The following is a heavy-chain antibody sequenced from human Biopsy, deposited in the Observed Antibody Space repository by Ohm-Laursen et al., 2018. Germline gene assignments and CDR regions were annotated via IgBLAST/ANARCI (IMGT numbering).Heavy chain of an antibody. CDR1: GGDINNYY. J-gene: IGHJ3*01. D-gene: IGHD3-22*01. V-gene: IGHV4-4*07. CDR2: IYPGGST. Sequence: SDTLSLTCNVSGGDINNYYWSWIRQPAGQGLEWIGRIYPGGSTNYNPSLKSRVTMSVDTSKKQLSLRLRSVIAADTAMYYCASVVLGPTNDAFDLWGQGTMVVVSS. CDR3: ASVVLGPTNDAFDL.